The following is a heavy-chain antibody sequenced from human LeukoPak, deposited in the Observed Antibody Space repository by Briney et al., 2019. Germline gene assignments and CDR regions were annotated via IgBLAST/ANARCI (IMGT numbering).Heavy chain of an antibody. J-gene: IGHJ4*02. Sequence: LGGSLRLSCAASGFTFSSYGMHWVRQAPGKGLEWVAVIWFDGSNKYYADSVMGRFTISRDNSKNTLYLQMNSLRVEDTAVYYCARDRAVSYFDYWGQGTLVTVSS. CDR3: ARDRAVSYFDY. D-gene: IGHD6-19*01. CDR2: IWFDGSNK. CDR1: GFTFSSYG. V-gene: IGHV3-33*01.